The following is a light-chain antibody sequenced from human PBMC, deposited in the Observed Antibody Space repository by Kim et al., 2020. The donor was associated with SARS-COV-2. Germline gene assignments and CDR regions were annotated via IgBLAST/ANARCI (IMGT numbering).Light chain of an antibody. CDR3: QAWDTTYVI. Sequence: SYELTQPPSVSVSPGQTATITCSGDNLGDRYVCWYQQKPGRSPVVVISQDSNRPSGIPERFSGSNSGNTATLTISGTQALDEADYYCQAWDTTYVIFVGG. CDR1: NLGDRY. J-gene: IGLJ2*01. CDR2: QDS. V-gene: IGLV3-1*01.